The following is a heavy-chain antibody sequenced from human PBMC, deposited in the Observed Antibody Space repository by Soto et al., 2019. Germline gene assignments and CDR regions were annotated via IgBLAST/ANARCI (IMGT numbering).Heavy chain of an antibody. CDR1: GFTFSSYA. Sequence: GGSLRLSCSASGFTFSSYAMHWVRQAPGKGLDYVSAISSNGGSTYYADSVKGRFTISRDNSKNTLYLQMSSLRAEDTAVYYCVKDTGYCSSTSCYVGGTDVWGQGTTVTVSS. J-gene: IGHJ6*02. D-gene: IGHD2-2*01. CDR2: ISSNGGST. V-gene: IGHV3-64D*08. CDR3: VKDTGYCSSTSCYVGGTDV.